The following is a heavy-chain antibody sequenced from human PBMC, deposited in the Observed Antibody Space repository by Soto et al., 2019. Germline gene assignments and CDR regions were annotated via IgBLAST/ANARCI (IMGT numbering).Heavy chain of an antibody. D-gene: IGHD2-2*01. V-gene: IGHV4-39*01. J-gene: IGHJ6*03. Sequence: QLQLQESGPGLVKPSETLSLTCTVSGGSISSSSYYWGWIRQPPGKGLEWIGSIYYSGSTYYNPSLKSRVTISVDTSKNQFSLKLSSVTAADTAVYYCARGKRAAALFLYYYYYMDVWGKGTTVTVSS. CDR1: GGSISSSSYY. CDR2: IYYSGST. CDR3: ARGKRAAALFLYYYYYMDV.